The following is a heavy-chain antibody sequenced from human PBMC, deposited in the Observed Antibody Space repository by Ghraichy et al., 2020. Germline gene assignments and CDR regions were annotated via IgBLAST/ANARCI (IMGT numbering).Heavy chain of an antibody. J-gene: IGHJ4*02. CDR2: IYYSGST. V-gene: IGHV4-59*01. CDR1: GGSISSYY. D-gene: IGHD3-10*01. Sequence: ETLSLTCTVSGGSISSYYWSWIRQPPGKGLEWIGYIYYSGSTNYNPSLKSRVTISVDTSKNQFSLKLSSVTAADTAVYYCARCGSQPTSPGDFDYWGQGTLVTVSS. CDR3: ARCGSQPTSPGDFDY.